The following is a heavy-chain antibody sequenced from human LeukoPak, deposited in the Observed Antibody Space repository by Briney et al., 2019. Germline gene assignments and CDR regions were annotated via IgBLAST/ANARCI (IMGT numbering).Heavy chain of an antibody. V-gene: IGHV4-59*01. CDR2: IYYSGST. CDR3: ARGHTVPMRGAFDY. D-gene: IGHD2-2*01. J-gene: IGHJ4*02. CDR1: RGSISTYY. Sequence: SETLSLTCTVSRGSISTYYWTWIRQPPGKGLEWIGYIYYSGSTNYNPSLKSRVTISVDTSKNQFPLNLNSVTAADTAVYYCARGHTVPMRGAFDYWGQGTLVTVSS.